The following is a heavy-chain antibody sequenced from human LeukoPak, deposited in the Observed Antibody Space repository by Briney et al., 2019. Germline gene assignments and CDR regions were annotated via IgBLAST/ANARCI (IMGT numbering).Heavy chain of an antibody. D-gene: IGHD2-15*01. CDR2: INPNSGGT. V-gene: IGHV1-2*02. CDR1: GYTFTGYY. J-gene: IGHJ5*02. Sequence: ASVKVSCKASGYTFTGYYMHWVRQAPGQGLEWMGWINPNSGGTNYAQKFQGRVTMTRDTAISTAYMEPSRLRSDDTAVYYCARDEVDWFDPWGQGTLVTVSS. CDR3: ARDEVDWFDP.